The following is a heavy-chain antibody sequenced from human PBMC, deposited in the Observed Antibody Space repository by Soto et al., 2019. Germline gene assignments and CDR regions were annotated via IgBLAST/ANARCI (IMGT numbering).Heavy chain of an antibody. J-gene: IGHJ5*02. CDR2: ISSSASYI. D-gene: IGHD6-19*01. CDR1: GFSFDYFG. CDR3: AISRLHWLASVS. Sequence: GGSLRLSCEASGFSFDYFGMTWVRQAPGKGLEWVSFISSSASYIYYADSVKGRFTVSRDNAKKSLNLQMNSLRAEDTAVYYCAISRLHWLASVSCGQGTLGTVSS. V-gene: IGHV3-21*01.